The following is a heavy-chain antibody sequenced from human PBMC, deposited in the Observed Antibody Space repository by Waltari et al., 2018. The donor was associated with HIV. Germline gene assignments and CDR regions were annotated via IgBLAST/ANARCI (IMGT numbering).Heavy chain of an antibody. D-gene: IGHD3-22*01. V-gene: IGHV1-2*02. Sequence: QVQLVQSGAEVKKPGASVKVSCKASGYTFTGYYMHWVRQAPGQGLEWMGWINPNSGGTNYVQKFQGRVTMTRDTSISTGYMELGRLRSDDTAVYYCARPADSSGYYHEYNWFDPWGQGTLVTVSS. CDR2: INPNSGGT. CDR1: GYTFTGYY. CDR3: ARPADSSGYYHEYNWFDP. J-gene: IGHJ5*02.